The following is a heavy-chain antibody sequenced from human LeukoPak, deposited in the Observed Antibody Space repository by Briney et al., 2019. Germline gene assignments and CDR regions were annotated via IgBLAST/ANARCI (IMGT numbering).Heavy chain of an antibody. D-gene: IGHD3/OR15-3a*01. V-gene: IGHV1-69*05. Sequence: ASVKVSCKASGGTFSSYAISWVRQAPGQGLEWMGGIIPIFGTANYAQKFQGRVTMTRDTSTSTVYMELNSLRSEDTAVYYCARFRTGRAFDIWGQGTMVTVSS. J-gene: IGHJ3*02. CDR2: IIPIFGTA. CDR1: GGTFSSYA. CDR3: ARFRTGRAFDI.